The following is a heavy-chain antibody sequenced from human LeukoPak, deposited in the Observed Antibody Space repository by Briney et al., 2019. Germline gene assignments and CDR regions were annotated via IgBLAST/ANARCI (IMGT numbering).Heavy chain of an antibody. Sequence: GGSLRLSCAASGFTFSNAWMSWVRQAPGKGLEWVGRIKSKTDGGTTDYAAPVKGRFTISRDDSKNTLYLQMNSLKTEDTAVYYCTTEVRYYGSGSPDYWGQGTLVTVSS. CDR1: GFTFSNAW. D-gene: IGHD3-10*01. CDR2: IKSKTDGGTT. J-gene: IGHJ4*02. CDR3: TTEVRYYGSGSPDY. V-gene: IGHV3-15*01.